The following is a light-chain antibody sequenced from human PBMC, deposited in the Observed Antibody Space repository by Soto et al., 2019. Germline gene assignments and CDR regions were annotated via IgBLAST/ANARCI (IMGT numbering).Light chain of an antibody. CDR1: SSDVGGYNY. Sequence: QSALTQPASVSGSPGQSITISCTGTSSDVGGYNYVSRYQQYSGKAPKLMIYDVSNRPSGVSNRFSGSKSGNTASLTISGLQAEDEDDYYCSSYTSSSTVVFGGGTKLTVL. CDR2: DVS. J-gene: IGLJ2*01. V-gene: IGLV2-14*01. CDR3: SSYTSSSTVV.